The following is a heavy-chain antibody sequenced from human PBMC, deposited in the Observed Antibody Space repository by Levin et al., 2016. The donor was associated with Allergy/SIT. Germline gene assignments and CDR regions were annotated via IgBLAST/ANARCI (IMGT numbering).Heavy chain of an antibody. CDR1: GGSVSSGSYF. V-gene: IGHV4-61*01. D-gene: IGHD6-6*01. Sequence: SETLSLTCTVSGGSVSSGSYFWSWIRQPPGKGLEWIGYIYYRGSTNYNPSLKSRFTISVDTSKNQFSLKLSSVTAADTAVYYCARLEIEARAFDYWGQGNLVIVSS. CDR2: IYYRGST. CDR3: ARLEIEARAFDY. J-gene: IGHJ4*02.